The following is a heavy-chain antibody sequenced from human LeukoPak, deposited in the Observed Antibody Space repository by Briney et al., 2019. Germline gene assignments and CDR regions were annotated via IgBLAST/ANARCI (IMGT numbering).Heavy chain of an antibody. J-gene: IGHJ4*02. CDR1: GFTFSYHY. Sequence: SGGSLRLSCAASGFTFSYHYMDWVRQAPGKWLQWVGRIRNKANSYTTEYAASVKGRFTISRDDSKNSLYLQMSSLTTEDTAVYYCAREEFSNYVTFLDYWGQGTLVTVSS. CDR2: IRNKANSYTT. V-gene: IGHV3-72*01. D-gene: IGHD4-11*01. CDR3: AREEFSNYVTFLDY.